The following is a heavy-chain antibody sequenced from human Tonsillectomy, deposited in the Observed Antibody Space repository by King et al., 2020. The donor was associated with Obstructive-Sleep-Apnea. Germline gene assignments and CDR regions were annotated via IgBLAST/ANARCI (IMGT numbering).Heavy chain of an antibody. CDR1: GFTFGDYA. J-gene: IGHJ4*02. Sequence: DVQLVESGGGLVQPGRSLRVSCTASGFTFGDYAMSWFRQAPGEGLEWVGVIRSKVHGGTPEYAASVKGRFTISRDDFKGTAYLQMNSLKTEDTGVYYCARGSPWIQPFWGQGTLVTVSS. D-gene: IGHD5-18*01. CDR2: IRSKVHGGTP. CDR3: ARGSPWIQPF. V-gene: IGHV3-49*03.